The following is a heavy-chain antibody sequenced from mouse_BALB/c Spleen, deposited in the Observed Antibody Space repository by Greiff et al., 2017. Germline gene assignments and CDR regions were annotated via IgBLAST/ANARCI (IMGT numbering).Heavy chain of an antibody. V-gene: IGHV2-6-7*01. CDR3: ARDRGYYGNYYAMDY. J-gene: IGHJ4*01. CDR1: GFSLTGYG. D-gene: IGHD2-1*01. CDR2: IWGDGST. Sequence: QVQLKESGPGLVAPSQSLSITCTVSGFSLTGYGVNWVRQPPGKGLEWLGMIWGDGSTDYNSALKSRLSISKDNSKSQVFLKMNSLQTDDTARYYCARDRGYYGNYYAMDYWGQGTSVTVSS.